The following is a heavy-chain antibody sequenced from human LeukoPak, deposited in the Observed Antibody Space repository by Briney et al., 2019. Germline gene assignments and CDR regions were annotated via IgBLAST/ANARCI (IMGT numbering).Heavy chain of an antibody. V-gene: IGHV1-18*01. CDR2: ISAYNGNT. CDR1: GYTFTSYG. D-gene: IGHD3-3*01. J-gene: IGHJ6*02. CDR3: ARDVYYDFWSGPTPYGMDV. Sequence: ASVKVSCKASGYTFTSYGISWVRQAPGQGLEWMGWISAYNGNTNYAQKLQGRVTMTTDTSTSTAYMELRSLRSDDTAVYYCARDVYYDFWSGPTPYGMDVWGQGTTVTVSS.